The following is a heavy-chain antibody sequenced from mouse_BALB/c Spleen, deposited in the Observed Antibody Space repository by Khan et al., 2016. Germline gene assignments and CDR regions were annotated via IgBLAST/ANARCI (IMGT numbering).Heavy chain of an antibody. Sequence: VQLKQSGAELVKPGASVKLSCTASGFNIKDTYMNWVKQRPEQGLEWIGRIDPANVNTKYDPKFQGKDTITTDTSSNTTYLHLSSLTSEATAVYFCPRERSSPYWDQGTTLTVS. V-gene: IGHV14-3*02. CDR3: PRERSSPY. CDR1: GFNIKDTY. J-gene: IGHJ2*01. CDR2: IDPANVNT.